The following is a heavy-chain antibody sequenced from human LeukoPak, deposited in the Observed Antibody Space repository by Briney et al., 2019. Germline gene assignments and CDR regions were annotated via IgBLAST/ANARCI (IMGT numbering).Heavy chain of an antibody. J-gene: IGHJ4*02. Sequence: GSLRLSCAASGFAFSSYGMHWVRQAPGKGLEGVAVIWSDGTNKYYAESVKGRFTISRDNAKNSLYLQMNSLRAEDTAVYYCASIPYYDFWSGYYWGQGTLVTVSS. CDR1: GFAFSSYG. D-gene: IGHD3-3*01. V-gene: IGHV3-33*03. CDR3: ASIPYYDFWSGYY. CDR2: IWSDGTNK.